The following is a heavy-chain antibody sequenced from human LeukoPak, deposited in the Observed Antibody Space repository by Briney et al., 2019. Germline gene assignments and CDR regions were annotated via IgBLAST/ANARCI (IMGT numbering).Heavy chain of an antibody. D-gene: IGHD6-19*01. V-gene: IGHV3-74*01. Sequence: GGSLRLSCAASGFTFSKYWMLWVRQAPGKGLESVSRINTDGTVTTYADSVKGRFTGSRDNADNIMFLQMNSVRDEDTAVYYCATKQWLAPPPDSWGQGTPVTVSS. J-gene: IGHJ4*02. CDR3: ATKQWLAPPPDS. CDR2: INTDGTVT. CDR1: GFTFSKYW.